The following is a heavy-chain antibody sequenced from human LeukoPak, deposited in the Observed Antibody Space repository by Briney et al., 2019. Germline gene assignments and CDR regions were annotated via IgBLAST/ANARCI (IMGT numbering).Heavy chain of an antibody. CDR2: INPNSGGT. Sequence: GASVKVSCKASGYTFTGYYMHWVRQAPGQGLEWMGWINPNSGGTNYAQKFQGRVTMTRATSISTAYMELSRLRSDDTAVYYCARVGGPDYYYYGMDVWGQGTTVTVSS. CDR3: ARVGGPDYYYYGMDV. D-gene: IGHD6-25*01. CDR1: GYTFTGYY. J-gene: IGHJ6*02. V-gene: IGHV1-2*02.